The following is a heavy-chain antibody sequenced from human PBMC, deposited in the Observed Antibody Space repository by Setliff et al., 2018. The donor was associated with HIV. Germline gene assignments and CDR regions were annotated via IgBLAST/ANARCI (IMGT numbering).Heavy chain of an antibody. CDR2: VNPNSGGT. J-gene: IGHJ6*03. V-gene: IGHV1-2*02. Sequence: WASVKVSCKASGYTFTGHYMHWMRQAPGQGLEWMGWVNPNSGGTNYAQKFQGRVTITRDMSTSTSYMELTNLRSEDTAVYYCAARPGVDSSGYYEYYYMDVWAKGTTVTVSS. D-gene: IGHD3-22*01. CDR1: GYTFTGHY. CDR3: AARPGVDSSGYYEYYYMDV.